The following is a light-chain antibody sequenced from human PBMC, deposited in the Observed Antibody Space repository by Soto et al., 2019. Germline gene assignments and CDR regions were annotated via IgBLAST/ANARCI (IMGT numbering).Light chain of an antibody. CDR2: AAS. V-gene: IGKV1-27*01. CDR1: QGISNY. Sequence: DIQMTQSPSSLSASLVDRVTITRRASQGISNYLAWYQQKPGKVPKLLIYAASTLQSGVPSRFSGSGSGTDFTLTISSLQPEDVATYYCQKYNSAPRTFGQGTKVDIK. CDR3: QKYNSAPRT. J-gene: IGKJ1*01.